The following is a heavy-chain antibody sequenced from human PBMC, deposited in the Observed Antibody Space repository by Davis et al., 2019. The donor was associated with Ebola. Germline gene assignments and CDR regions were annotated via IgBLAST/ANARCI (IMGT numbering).Heavy chain of an antibody. D-gene: IGHD3-16*01. Sequence: PSAPLSPTCTASGVSISTHYWSWIRQPPGKGLEWIGSIYYTGSTNYNSSLNSRVTISVDTTKNQFSLKLSSVTAAETAMYYCAERGGSVWGQGTLVTVSS. CDR1: GVSISTHY. CDR3: AERGGSV. V-gene: IGHV4-59*11. CDR2: IYYTGST. J-gene: IGHJ4*02.